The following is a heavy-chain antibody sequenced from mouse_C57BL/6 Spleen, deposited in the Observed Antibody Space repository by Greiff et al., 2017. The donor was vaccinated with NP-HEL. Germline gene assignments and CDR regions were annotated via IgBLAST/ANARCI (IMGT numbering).Heavy chain of an antibody. D-gene: IGHD2-5*01. CDR2: IYPGSGST. CDR1: GYTFTSYW. V-gene: IGHV1-55*01. Sequence: VQLQQSGAELVKPGASVKMSCKASGYTFTSYWITWVKQRPGQGLEWIGDIYPGSGSTNYNEKFQSKATLTVDTSSSTAYMQLSSLTSEDSAVYYCARGGPYYSNYDYAMDYWGQGTSVTVSS. J-gene: IGHJ4*01. CDR3: ARGGPYYSNYDYAMDY.